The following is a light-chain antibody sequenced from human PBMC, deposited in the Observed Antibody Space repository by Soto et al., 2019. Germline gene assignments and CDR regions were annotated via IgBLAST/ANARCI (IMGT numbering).Light chain of an antibody. Sequence: QSALTQPASVSGSPRQSITISCTGTSNDIGDYNYVSWYQQHPGKAPKLMIYEVSNRPSGVSNRFSGSKSGNTASLTISGLQAEDEADYYCSSYTTSSTLLFGGGTKLTVL. V-gene: IGLV2-14*01. CDR3: SSYTTSSTLL. CDR2: EVS. CDR1: SNDIGDYNY. J-gene: IGLJ2*01.